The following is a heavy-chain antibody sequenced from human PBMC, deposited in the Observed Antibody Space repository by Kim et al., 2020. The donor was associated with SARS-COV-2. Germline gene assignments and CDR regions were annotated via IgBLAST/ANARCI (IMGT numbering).Heavy chain of an antibody. CDR3: ARGGGCSYGALDY. J-gene: IGHJ4*02. V-gene: IGHV4-34*01. D-gene: IGHD5-18*01. Sequence: SETLSLTCAVSGGCFSGYYWSWIRQPPGKGLEWIGEINHSGSTNYNPSLKSRVTISVDTSKNQFSLKLSSVTAADTAVDYCARGGGCSYGALDYWGQGTL. CDR1: GGCFSGYY. CDR2: INHSGST.